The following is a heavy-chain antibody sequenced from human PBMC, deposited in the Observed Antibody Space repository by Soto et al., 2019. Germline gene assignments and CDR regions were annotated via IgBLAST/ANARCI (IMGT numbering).Heavy chain of an antibody. V-gene: IGHV4-39*01. CDR3: ASAEEQLVRGDGAFDI. CDR1: GGSISSSSYY. J-gene: IGHJ3*02. D-gene: IGHD6-6*01. Sequence: QLQLQESGPGLVKPSETLSLTCTVSGGSISSSSYYWGWIRQPPGKGLEWIGRIYYSGSTYYNPSLKSRVTISVDTSKNQFSLKLSSVTAADTAVYYCASAEEQLVRGDGAFDIWGQGTMVTVSS. CDR2: IYYSGST.